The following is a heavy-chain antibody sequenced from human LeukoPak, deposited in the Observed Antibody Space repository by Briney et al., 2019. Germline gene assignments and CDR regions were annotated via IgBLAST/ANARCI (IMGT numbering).Heavy chain of an antibody. V-gene: IGHV4-30-4*01. J-gene: IGHJ4*02. CDR3: ARDRSGYDHLDY. D-gene: IGHD5-12*01. Sequence: SQTLSLTCTVSGGSISSGDYYWSWLRQPPGKGLEWIGYIYNSGITYYNPSLKSRVTISGDTYKNQFSLKLSSVTAADTAVYYCARDRSGYDHLDYWGQGTLVAVSS. CDR2: IYNSGIT. CDR1: GGSISSGDYY.